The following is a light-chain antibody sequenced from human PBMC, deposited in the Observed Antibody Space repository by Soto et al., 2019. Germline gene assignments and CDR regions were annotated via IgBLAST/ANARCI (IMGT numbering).Light chain of an antibody. V-gene: IGKV1-5*01. CDR3: QQYNSYPYT. J-gene: IGKJ2*01. Sequence: DIQMTQAPSTVSASVGDGVTITCRASQSISTWLAWYQQKPGKTPNLLIYDASTLESGGPSGFSGSGSGTEFTLTISSLQPDDSATYSCQQYNSYPYTFGKGTKLEIK. CDR2: DAS. CDR1: QSISTW.